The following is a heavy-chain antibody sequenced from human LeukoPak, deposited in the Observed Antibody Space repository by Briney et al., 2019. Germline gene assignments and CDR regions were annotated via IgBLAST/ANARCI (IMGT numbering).Heavy chain of an antibody. CDR3: ACVYYLDSSGFDY. CDR1: GYTFTGYY. CDR2: IYPNSGGT. D-gene: IGHD3-22*01. J-gene: IGHJ4*02. V-gene: IGHV1-2*02. Sequence: ASVKVSCKASGYTFTGYYMHWVRQAPGQGLEWMGWIYPNSGGTNYAQKFQGRVTMTRDTSISTAYMELSRLRSDDTAVYYCACVYYLDSSGFDYWGQGTLVTVSS.